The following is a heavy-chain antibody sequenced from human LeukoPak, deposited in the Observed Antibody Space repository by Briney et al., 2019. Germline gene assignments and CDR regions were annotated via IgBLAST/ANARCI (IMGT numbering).Heavy chain of an antibody. CDR3: SRPRVIYYGSGSYDD. Sequence: ASVKVSCKASGYTFTGYYMHWVRQAPGQGLELMGRINPNSGGTNYAQKFQGRVTMTRDTSISTAYMELSRLRSDDTAVYYCSRPRVIYYGSGSYDDWGQGTLVTVSS. CDR1: GYTFTGYY. J-gene: IGHJ4*02. D-gene: IGHD3-10*01. V-gene: IGHV1-2*06. CDR2: INPNSGGT.